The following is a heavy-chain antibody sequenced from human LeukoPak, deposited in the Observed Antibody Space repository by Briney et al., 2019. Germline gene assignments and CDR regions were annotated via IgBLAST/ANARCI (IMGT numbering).Heavy chain of an antibody. Sequence: PSETLSLTCTVSGGSISSYYWSWIRQPPGKGLEWIGYIYYSGSTNYNPSLKSRVTISVDTSKNQFSLKLSSVTAADTAVYYCARGRWYQDYWGQGTLVTVSS. V-gene: IGHV4-59*01. J-gene: IGHJ4*02. CDR2: IYYSGST. CDR3: ARGRWYQDY. D-gene: IGHD4-23*01. CDR1: GGSISSYY.